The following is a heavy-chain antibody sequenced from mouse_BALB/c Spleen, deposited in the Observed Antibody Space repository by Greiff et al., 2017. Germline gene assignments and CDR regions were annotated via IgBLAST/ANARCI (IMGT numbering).Heavy chain of an antibody. Sequence: EVKLMESGGGLVKPGGSLKLSCAASGFTFSSYAMSWVRQTPEKRLEWVASISSGGSTYYPDSVKGRFTISRDNARNILYLQMSSLRSEDTAMYYCARDGSFDYWGQGTTLTVSS. V-gene: IGHV5-6-5*01. J-gene: IGHJ2*01. CDR2: ISSGGST. CDR3: ARDGSFDY. D-gene: IGHD2-2*01. CDR1: GFTFSSYA.